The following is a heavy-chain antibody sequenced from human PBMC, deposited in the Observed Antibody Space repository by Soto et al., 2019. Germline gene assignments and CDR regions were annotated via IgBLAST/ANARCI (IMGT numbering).Heavy chain of an antibody. J-gene: IGHJ4*02. Sequence: QVQLQESGPGLVKPSETLSLTCTVSGGSISSYYWSWIRQPPGKGLEWIGYIYYSGSTNYNPSLKSRVTISVDTSKNQFSLKLSSVTAADTAVYYCARRESGGSFDYWGQGTLVTVSS. V-gene: IGHV4-59*01. CDR1: GGSISSYY. D-gene: IGHD5-12*01. CDR3: ARRESGGSFDY. CDR2: IYYSGST.